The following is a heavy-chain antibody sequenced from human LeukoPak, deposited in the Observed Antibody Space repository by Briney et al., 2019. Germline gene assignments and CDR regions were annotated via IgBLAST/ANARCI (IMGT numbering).Heavy chain of an antibody. V-gene: IGHV4-59*01. J-gene: IGHJ4*02. Sequence: SETLSLTCTVSGGSISSSYYWSWIRQPPGKGLEWIGYIYYSGSTNYNPSLKSRVTISVDTSKNQFSLKLSSVTAADTAVYYCARTYYDFWSGYSMTTFDYWGQGTLVTVSS. CDR1: GGSISSSYY. CDR2: IYYSGST. CDR3: ARTYYDFWSGYSMTTFDY. D-gene: IGHD3-3*01.